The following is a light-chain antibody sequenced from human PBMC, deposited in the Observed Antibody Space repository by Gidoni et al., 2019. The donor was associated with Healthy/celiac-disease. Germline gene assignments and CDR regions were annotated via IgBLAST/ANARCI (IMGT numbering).Light chain of an antibody. J-gene: IGKJ5*01. V-gene: IGKV3-20*01. CDR3: QRYGSSPPIT. CDR1: QSVSSSY. CDR2: GAS. Sequence: DIVLTQSPCTLSLSPGERATLSCRASQSVSSSYLAWYQQKPGQAPRLLIYGASSRATGIPDRFSGSGSGTDFTLTISRLEPEDFAVYYCQRYGSSPPITFXXXTRLEIK.